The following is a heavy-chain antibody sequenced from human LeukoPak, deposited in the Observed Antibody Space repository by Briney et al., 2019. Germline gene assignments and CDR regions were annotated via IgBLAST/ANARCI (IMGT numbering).Heavy chain of an antibody. CDR1: GYTFRQYS. CDR3: ARDYILPLETDNGDGFAI. V-gene: IGHV1-18*01. J-gene: IGHJ3*02. CDR2: VSPSHTTR. Sequence: ASVKVSCTASGYTFRQYSISWVRQAPGKGLEWMGWVSPSHTTRVYAQQFQGRVTMTADTNTNTVSMELRSLRSDDTAVYFCARDYILPLETDNGDGFAIWGQGTVVSVSS. D-gene: IGHD3-3*02.